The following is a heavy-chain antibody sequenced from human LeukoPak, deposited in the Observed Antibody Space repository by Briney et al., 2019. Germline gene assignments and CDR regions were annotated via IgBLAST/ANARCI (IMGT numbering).Heavy chain of an antibody. CDR3: ARGRYDFWSGYYTGYYGMDV. V-gene: IGHV1-18*01. D-gene: IGHD3-3*01. Sequence: GASVKVSCKASGYTFTSYGISWVRQAPGQGLEWMGWISAYNGNTNYAQKLQGRVTMTTDTSTSTAYMELRSLRSDDTAVYYCARGRYDFWSGYYTGYYGMDVWGQGTTVTVSS. CDR2: ISAYNGNT. CDR1: GYTFTSYG. J-gene: IGHJ6*02.